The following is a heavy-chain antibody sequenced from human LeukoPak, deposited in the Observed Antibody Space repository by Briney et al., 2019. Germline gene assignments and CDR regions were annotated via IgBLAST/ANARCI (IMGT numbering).Heavy chain of an antibody. V-gene: IGHV1-2*02. CDR1: GYTFTGYY. CDR2: INPNSGGT. CDR3: ARHRFGEFYGMDV. J-gene: IGHJ6*02. D-gene: IGHD3-10*01. Sequence: GASVKVSCKASGYTFTGYYMHWVRQAPGQGLEWMGWINPNSGGTNYAQKFQGRVTMTRDTSISTAYMELSRLRSDDTAVYYCARHRFGEFYGMDVWGQGTTVTVSS.